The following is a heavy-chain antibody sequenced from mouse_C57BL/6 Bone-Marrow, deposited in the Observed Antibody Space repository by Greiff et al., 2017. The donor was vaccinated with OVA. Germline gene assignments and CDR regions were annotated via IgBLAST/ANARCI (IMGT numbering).Heavy chain of an antibody. Sequence: VQLQQSGAELVRPGASVKLSCKASGYTFTSYCMHWVKQRTGQGLEWIGEIYPGGGDTNYNQKFKGKATMTVDKSSSTAYMQLRSLTSEDSAVNACASYAYNYWYYDVEDTGTAATVTS. J-gene: IGHJ1*03. V-gene: IGHV1-81*01. CDR2: IYPGGGDT. CDR1: GYTFTSYC. CDR3: ASYAYNYWYYDV. D-gene: IGHD2-2*01.